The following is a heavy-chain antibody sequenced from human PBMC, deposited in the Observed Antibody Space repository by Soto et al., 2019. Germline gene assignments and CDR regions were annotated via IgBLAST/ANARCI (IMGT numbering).Heavy chain of an antibody. CDR2: IYHSGAT. CDR1: GDSISRDGSS. V-gene: IGHV4-30-2*01. J-gene: IGHJ4*01. CDR3: AREMSYYFDS. Sequence: QVQLQESGSGLVKPSQTQVLTCTVSGDSISRDGSSWSWLRQPPGKGLEWIGYIYHSGATYYNPSLKSRVTTSVDKSKNQFSLSLASVTAADTAVYYWAREMSYYFDSWGHGTLVTVSS.